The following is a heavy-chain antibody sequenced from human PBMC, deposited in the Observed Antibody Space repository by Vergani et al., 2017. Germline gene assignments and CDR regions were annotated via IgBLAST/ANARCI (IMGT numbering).Heavy chain of an antibody. D-gene: IGHD6-19*01. J-gene: IGHJ6*02. V-gene: IGHV1-2*02. Sequence: QVQLVQSGAELKKPGASVSVSCKGSSHTFQTYGISWVRQAPGKGLEWMGWINPNSGGTNYAQKFQGRVIMTRDTSISTAYMELSRLRSDDTAIYYCASRGLPVAGRYGMDVWGQGTTVTVSS. CDR2: INPNSGGT. CDR3: ASRGLPVAGRYGMDV. CDR1: SHTFQTYG.